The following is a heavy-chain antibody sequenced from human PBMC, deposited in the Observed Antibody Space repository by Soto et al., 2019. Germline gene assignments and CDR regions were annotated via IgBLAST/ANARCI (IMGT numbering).Heavy chain of an antibody. CDR3: ARVDGVAVAGTDY. J-gene: IGHJ4*02. V-gene: IGHV1-24*01. CDR2: FDPEDGET. Sequence: ASVKVSCKVSGYTLTELSMHWVRQAPGKGLEWMGGFDPEDGETIYAQKFQGRVTMTTDTSTGTAYMELRSLRSDDTAVYYCARVDGVAVAGTDYWGQGTLVTVSS. D-gene: IGHD6-19*01. CDR1: GYTLTELS.